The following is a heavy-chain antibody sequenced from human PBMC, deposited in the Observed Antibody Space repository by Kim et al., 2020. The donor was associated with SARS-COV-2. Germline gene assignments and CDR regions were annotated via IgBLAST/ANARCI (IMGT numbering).Heavy chain of an antibody. CDR2: IDASGGTE. CDR3: AKGGWLED. CDR1: GFTFSSHA. V-gene: IGHV3-23*01. D-gene: IGHD5-18*01. J-gene: IGHJ4*02. Sequence: GGSLRLSCAASGFTFSSHAMSWVRQAPGKGLECVSLIDASGGTEYYADSMKGRFTISRDNSKNMLYLQMNSLRAEDTAVYYCAKGGWLEDWGSGSLVSVSS.